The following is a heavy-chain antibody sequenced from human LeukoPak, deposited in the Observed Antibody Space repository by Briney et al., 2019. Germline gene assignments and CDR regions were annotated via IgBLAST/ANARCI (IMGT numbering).Heavy chain of an antibody. CDR3: ATFGELLAIDY. Sequence: SETLSLTCTVSGGSISSYYWSWIRQPPGKGLEWIGYIYYSGSTNYNPSLKSRVTISVDTSKNQFSLKLSSVTAADTAVYYCATFGELLAIDYWGQGTLVTVSS. CDR2: IYYSGST. J-gene: IGHJ4*02. CDR1: GGSISSYY. V-gene: IGHV4-59*01. D-gene: IGHD3-10*01.